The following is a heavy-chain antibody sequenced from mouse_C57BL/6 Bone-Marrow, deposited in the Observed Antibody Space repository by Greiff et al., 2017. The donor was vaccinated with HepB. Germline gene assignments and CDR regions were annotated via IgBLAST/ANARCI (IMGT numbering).Heavy chain of an antibody. Sequence: EVQVVESGGGLVQPGGSLSLSCAASGFTFTDYYMSWVRQPPGKALEWLGFIRNKANGYTTEYSASVKGRFTISRDNSQSILYLQMNALRAEDSATYYCARYTPMDYWGQGTSVTVSS. CDR1: GFTFTDYY. CDR3: ARYTPMDY. CDR2: IRNKANGYTT. J-gene: IGHJ4*01. V-gene: IGHV7-3*01.